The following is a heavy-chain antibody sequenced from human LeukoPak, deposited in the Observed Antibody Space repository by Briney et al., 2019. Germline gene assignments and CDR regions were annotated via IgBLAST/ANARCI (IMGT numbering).Heavy chain of an antibody. CDR2: INPNSGGT. Sequence: ASVKVSCKASGYTFTGYYMHWVRQPPGQGLEWMGRINPNSGGTNYAQKFQGRVTMTRDTSISTAYMELSRLRSDDTAVYYCAREGYYDSSGYFDYWGQGTLVTVSS. CDR1: GYTFTGYY. D-gene: IGHD3-22*01. CDR3: AREGYYDSSGYFDY. V-gene: IGHV1-2*06. J-gene: IGHJ4*02.